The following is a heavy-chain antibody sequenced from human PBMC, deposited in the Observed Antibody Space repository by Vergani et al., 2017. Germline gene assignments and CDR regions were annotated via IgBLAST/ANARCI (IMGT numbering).Heavy chain of an antibody. Sequence: VQLVESGGGVVQPGRSLRLSCAASGFTFSSYGMHWVRQAPGKGLEWVSYISSSGSTIYYADSVKGRFTISRDNAKNSLYLQMNSLRAEDTAVYYCARMGDSGYDSSGYYYDYWGQGTLVTVSS. CDR2: ISSSGSTI. V-gene: IGHV3-48*04. J-gene: IGHJ4*02. D-gene: IGHD3-22*01. CDR3: ARMGDSGYDSSGYYYDY. CDR1: GFTFSSYG.